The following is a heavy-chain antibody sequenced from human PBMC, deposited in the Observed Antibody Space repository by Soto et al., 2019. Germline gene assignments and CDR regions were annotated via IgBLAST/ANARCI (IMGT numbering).Heavy chain of an antibody. D-gene: IGHD6-13*01. J-gene: IGHJ4*02. Sequence: QVQLVQSGAEVKKPGASVKVSCKTSGYTFPDYAIHWVRQAPGQRPEWMGYIYGGNAYTTYSQKFQGRVTITRDTSATTAYMELSSLTSEDTAVYYCARDSIEAPGTYFDYWGLGTLVTVFS. CDR2: IYGGNAYT. CDR3: ARDSIEAPGTYFDY. CDR1: GYTFPDYA. V-gene: IGHV1-3*01.